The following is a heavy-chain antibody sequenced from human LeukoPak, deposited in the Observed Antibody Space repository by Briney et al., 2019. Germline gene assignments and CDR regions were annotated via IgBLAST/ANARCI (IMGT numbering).Heavy chain of an antibody. J-gene: IGHJ4*02. CDR2: IYPGDSDT. V-gene: IGHV5-51*01. Sequence: RPGESLKISCKGSGYSFTSYWIGWVRQMPGKGLEWMGIIYPGDSDTRYSPSFQGQVTISADKSISTAYLQWSSLKASDTAMYYCARLWGGGAADPYHFDYWGQGTLVTVSS. CDR3: ARLWGGGAADPYHFDY. CDR1: GYSFTSYW. D-gene: IGHD2-21*01.